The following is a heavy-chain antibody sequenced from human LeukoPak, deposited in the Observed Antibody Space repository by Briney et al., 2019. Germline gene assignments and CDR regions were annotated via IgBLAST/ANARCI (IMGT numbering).Heavy chain of an antibody. D-gene: IGHD4-11*01. J-gene: IGHJ3*02. CDR3: ARDLYRNYQSDAFDI. Sequence: GGSLRLSCAASGFTFSSYWRSWVRQAPGKGLEWVANIKQDGSEKYYVDSVKGRFTISRDNAKNSLYLQMNSLRAEDTAVYYCARDLYRNYQSDAFDIWGQGTMVTVSS. CDR1: GFTFSSYW. V-gene: IGHV3-7*01. CDR2: IKQDGSEK.